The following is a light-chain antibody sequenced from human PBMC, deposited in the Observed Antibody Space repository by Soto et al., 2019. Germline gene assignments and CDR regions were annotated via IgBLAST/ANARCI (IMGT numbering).Light chain of an antibody. CDR2: GPS. V-gene: IGKV3-20*01. Sequence: EIVLTQSPGTLSLSPGERATLSCRASQSVSSSYLAWYQQKPGQAPRLLIYGPSSRATDIPDRFSGSGSGTDFTLTISRLEPEDFAVYYCHQYGRSPRTFGQGTKVEI. J-gene: IGKJ1*01. CDR3: HQYGRSPRT. CDR1: QSVSSSY.